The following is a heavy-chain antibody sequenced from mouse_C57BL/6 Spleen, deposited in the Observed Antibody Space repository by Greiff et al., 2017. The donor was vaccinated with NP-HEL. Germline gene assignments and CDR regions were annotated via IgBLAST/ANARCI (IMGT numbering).Heavy chain of an antibody. CDR2: IYPGNSDT. J-gene: IGHJ2*01. CDR1: GYTFTSYW. CDR3: TREGKDGYYYFDY. Sequence: EVQLQQSGTVLARPGASVKMSCKTSGYTFTSYWMHWVKQRPGQGLEWIGAIYPGNSDTSYNQKFTGKAKLTAVTSASTAYMELSSLTNEDSAVYYCTREGKDGYYYFDYWGQGTTLTVSS. V-gene: IGHV1-5*01. D-gene: IGHD2-3*01.